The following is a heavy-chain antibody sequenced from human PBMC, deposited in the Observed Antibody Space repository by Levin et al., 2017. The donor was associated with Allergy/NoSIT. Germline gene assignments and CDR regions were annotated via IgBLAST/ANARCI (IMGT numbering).Heavy chain of an antibody. V-gene: IGHV1-2*02. Sequence: GESLKISCKASGYSFTDFHIHWVRQAPGQGLEWMGWITPNSGGTKYAQRFQGRVALTRDTSISTAYMELSSLRSDDTAVYFCARIAVTGTLYYLDYWGQGTLVTVSS. CDR2: ITPNSGGT. D-gene: IGHD6-19*01. CDR3: ARIAVTGTLYYLDY. CDR1: GYSFTDFH. J-gene: IGHJ4*02.